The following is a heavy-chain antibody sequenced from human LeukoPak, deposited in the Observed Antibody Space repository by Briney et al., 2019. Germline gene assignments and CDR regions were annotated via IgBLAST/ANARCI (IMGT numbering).Heavy chain of an antibody. Sequence: GGSLRLSCAASGFTVSSNYMSWVRQAPGKGLEWASVIYSGGSTYYADSVKGRFTISRDNSKNTLYLQMNSLRAEDTAVHYCEVRFGETLYYYYYGMDVWGQGTTVTVSS. J-gene: IGHJ6*02. D-gene: IGHD3-10*01. V-gene: IGHV3-66*01. CDR3: EVRFGETLYYYYYGMDV. CDR2: IYSGGST. CDR1: GFTVSSNY.